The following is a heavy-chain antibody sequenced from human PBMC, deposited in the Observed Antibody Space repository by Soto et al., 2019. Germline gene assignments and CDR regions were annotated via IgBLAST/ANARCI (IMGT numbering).Heavy chain of an antibody. CDR2: ISAYNGNT. J-gene: IGHJ4*02. V-gene: IGHV1-18*01. D-gene: IGHD3-22*01. CDR3: ARIPPLIVVVTAPYDY. Sequence: ASVKVSCKASGYTFTSYGISWVRQAPGQGLEWMGWISAYNGNTNYAQKLQDRVTMTTDTSTSTAYMELRSLRSDDTAVYYCARIPPLIVVVTAPYDYWGQGTLVTGSS. CDR1: GYTFTSYG.